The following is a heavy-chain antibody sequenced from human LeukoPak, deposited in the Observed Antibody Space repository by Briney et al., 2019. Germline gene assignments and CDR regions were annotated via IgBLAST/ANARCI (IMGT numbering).Heavy chain of an antibody. CDR3: ARDRTALTYYYDSSPVPFDI. J-gene: IGHJ3*02. V-gene: IGHV3-48*03. D-gene: IGHD3-22*01. CDR2: ISSSGSTI. CDR1: GFTFSSYE. Sequence: PGGSLRLSCAASGFTFSSYEMNWVRQAPGKGLEWVSYISSSGSTIYYADSVKGRFTISRDNAKNSLYLQMNSLRAEDTAVYYCARDRTALTYYYDSSPVPFDIWGQGTMVTVSS.